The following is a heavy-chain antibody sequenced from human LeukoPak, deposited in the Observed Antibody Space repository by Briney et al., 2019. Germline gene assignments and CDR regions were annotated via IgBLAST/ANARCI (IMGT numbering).Heavy chain of an antibody. D-gene: IGHD6-19*01. CDR1: GYTFTSYG. CDR3: ATVSEAYSSGWYGSY. V-gene: IGHV1-18*01. J-gene: IGHJ4*02. Sequence: ASVKVSCKASGYTFTSYGISWVRQAPGQGLEWMGWISAYNGNTNYAQKLQGRVTMTTDTSTSTAYMELRSLRSDDTAVYYCATVSEAYSSGWYGSYWGQGTLVTVSS. CDR2: ISAYNGNT.